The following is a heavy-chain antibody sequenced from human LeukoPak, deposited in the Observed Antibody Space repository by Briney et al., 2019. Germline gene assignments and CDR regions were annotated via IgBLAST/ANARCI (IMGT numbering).Heavy chain of an antibody. V-gene: IGHV4-31*03. CDR3: ARRRWFGGTRYFDY. CDR2: IYYSGST. D-gene: IGHD3-10*01. Sequence: SETLSLTCTVSGGSISSGGYYWSWIRQHPGQGLEWIGYIYYSGSTYYNPSLKSRVTISVDTSKNQFSLKLSSVTAADTAVYYCARRRWFGGTRYFDYWGQGTLVTVSS. CDR1: GGSISSGGYY. J-gene: IGHJ4*02.